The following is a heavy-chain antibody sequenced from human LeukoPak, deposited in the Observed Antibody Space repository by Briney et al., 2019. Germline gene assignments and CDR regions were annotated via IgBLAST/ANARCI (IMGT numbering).Heavy chain of an antibody. Sequence: ASVKVSCKASGYTFTGYYMHWVRQAPGQGLEWMGIINPSGGSTSYAQKFQGRVTMTRDTSTSTVYMELSSLRSEDTAVYYCARSRGAYCGGDCYNDYWGQGTLVTASS. CDR1: GYTFTGYY. CDR3: ARSRGAYCGGDCYNDY. CDR2: INPSGGST. V-gene: IGHV1-46*03. D-gene: IGHD2-21*01. J-gene: IGHJ4*02.